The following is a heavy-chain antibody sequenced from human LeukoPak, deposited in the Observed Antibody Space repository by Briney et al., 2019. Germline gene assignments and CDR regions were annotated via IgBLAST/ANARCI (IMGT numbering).Heavy chain of an antibody. Sequence: GGSLRLSCAASGFTFSSYAMSWVRQAPGKGLEWVSAISGSGGSTYYADSVKGRFTISRDNSKNTLYLQMNSLRAEDTAVYYCAKSGAYYYDSSGYYYYYYYMDVWGKGTTVTVSS. V-gene: IGHV3-23*01. CDR1: GFTFSSYA. D-gene: IGHD3-22*01. J-gene: IGHJ6*03. CDR3: AKSGAYYYDSSGYYYYYYYMDV. CDR2: ISGSGGST.